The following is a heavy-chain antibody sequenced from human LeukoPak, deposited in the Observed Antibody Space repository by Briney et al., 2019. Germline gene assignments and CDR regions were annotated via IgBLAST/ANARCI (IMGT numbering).Heavy chain of an antibody. CDR2: ISGSGGST. CDR1: GFTFSSYA. CDR3: AREEDGIQLIPFDY. J-gene: IGHJ4*02. D-gene: IGHD5-18*01. V-gene: IGHV3-23*01. Sequence: GGSLRLSCAASGFTFSSYAMSWVRQAPGKGLEWASAISGSGGSTYYADSVKGRFTISRDNAKNSLYLQMNSLRAEDTAVYYCAREEDGIQLIPFDYWGQGTLVTVSS.